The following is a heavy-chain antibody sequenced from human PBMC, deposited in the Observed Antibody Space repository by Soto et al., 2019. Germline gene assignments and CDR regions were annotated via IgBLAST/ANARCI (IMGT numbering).Heavy chain of an antibody. Sequence: EVQLLESGGGLVQPWGTLRLSCATSGFPFNIYAMSWVRQAPGKGLEWVSTIGGGEAFYSDSVKGRFTISRDDSKNALFLQMSSLRVEDTAIYYCAKDAVPRNGDYDWFDPWGQGTLVTVSS. J-gene: IGHJ5*02. CDR3: AKDAVPRNGDYDWFDP. CDR1: GFPFNIYA. D-gene: IGHD4-17*01. V-gene: IGHV3-23*01. CDR2: IGGGEA.